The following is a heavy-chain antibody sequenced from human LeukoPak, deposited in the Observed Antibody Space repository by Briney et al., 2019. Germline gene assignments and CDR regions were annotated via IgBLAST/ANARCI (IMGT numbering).Heavy chain of an antibody. J-gene: IGHJ4*02. V-gene: IGHV3-7*01. Sequence: GGSLRLSCAASGITFSRYWMSWVRQAPGKGLEWVAGIKQDGSETYYVDSVKGRITISRDNAKNSLYLQMNSLRAEDTAVYYCARLLHTSSWKGGDYWGQGTLVTVSS. CDR2: IKQDGSET. CDR1: GITFSRYW. CDR3: ARLLHTSSWKGGDY. D-gene: IGHD6-13*01.